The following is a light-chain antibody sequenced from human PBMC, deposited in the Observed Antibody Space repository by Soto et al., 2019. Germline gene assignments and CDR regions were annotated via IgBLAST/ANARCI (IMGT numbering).Light chain of an antibody. Sequence: EIVLTQSPGTLSLSPGERATLSCRASQSVSSTYLAWYQHKPGQAPRLLIDGASSRATGIPDRFIGSGSGTDFTLTISRLEPEDFAVYYCHQYDNSQWTFGQGTKVEIK. CDR2: GAS. CDR3: HQYDNSQWT. CDR1: QSVSSTY. V-gene: IGKV3-20*01. J-gene: IGKJ1*01.